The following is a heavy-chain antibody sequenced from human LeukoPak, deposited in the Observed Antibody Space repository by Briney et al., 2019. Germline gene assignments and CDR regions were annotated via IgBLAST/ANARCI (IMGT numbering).Heavy chain of an antibody. V-gene: IGHV4-38-2*02. D-gene: IGHD3-10*01. Sequence: SESLSLPCTVSGYSINSDYFWGWIRPPPGKGLEWVGTIYYTGSTHYNPSLNSRVTISRDTSRNQFSLNLRSVTAADTAVYFCARVSRGGGIDYWGQGTLVTVSS. CDR1: GYSINSDYF. CDR2: IYYTGST. CDR3: ARVSRGGGIDY. J-gene: IGHJ4*02.